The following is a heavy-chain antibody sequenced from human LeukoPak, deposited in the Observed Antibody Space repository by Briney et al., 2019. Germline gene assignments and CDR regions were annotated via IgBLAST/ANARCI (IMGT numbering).Heavy chain of an antibody. J-gene: IGHJ4*02. D-gene: IGHD3-3*01. CDR2: IYYSGST. Sequence: PSETLSLTCTVSGGSISSSSYYWGWIRQPPGKGLEWIGSIYYSGSTYYNPSLKSRVTISVDTSKNQFSLKLSSVTAADTAVYYCARLGYTIFGVVKLIDYWGQGTLVTVSS. CDR1: GGSISSSSYY. V-gene: IGHV4-39*01. CDR3: ARLGYTIFGVVKLIDY.